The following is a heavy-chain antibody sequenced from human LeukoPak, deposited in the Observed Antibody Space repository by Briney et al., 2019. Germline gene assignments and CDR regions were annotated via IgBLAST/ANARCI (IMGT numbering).Heavy chain of an antibody. D-gene: IGHD3-10*01. V-gene: IGHV3-30*02. CDR2: IRFDGSTE. CDR1: GLTFSNYG. CDR3: AKNHHYGSGSYVP. J-gene: IGHJ5*02. Sequence: GGSLRLSCAASGLTFSNYGMHWVRQTPGKGLEWVAFIRFDGSTEYNADSVKGRFIISRDNSKNTLYLQMNSLRAEDTAVYYCAKNHHYGSGSYVPWGQGTLVTVSS.